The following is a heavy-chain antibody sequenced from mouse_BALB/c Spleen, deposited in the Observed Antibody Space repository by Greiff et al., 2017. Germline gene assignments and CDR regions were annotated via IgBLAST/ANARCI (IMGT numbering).Heavy chain of an antibody. D-gene: IGHD2-3*01. CDR3: ARDDGYYVGFAY. Sequence: DVKLVESGGGLVKPGGSLKLSCAASGFTFSSYAMSWVRQSPEKRLEWVAEISSGGSYTYYPDTVTGRFTISRDNAKNTLYLEMSSLRSEDTAMYYCARDDGYYVGFAYWGQGTLVTVSA. J-gene: IGHJ3*01. V-gene: IGHV5-9-4*01. CDR1: GFTFSSYA. CDR2: ISSGGSYT.